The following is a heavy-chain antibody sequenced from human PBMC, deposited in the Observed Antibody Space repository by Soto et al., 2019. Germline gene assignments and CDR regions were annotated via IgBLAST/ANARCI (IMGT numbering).Heavy chain of an antibody. J-gene: IGHJ6*02. V-gene: IGHV3-13*05. Sequence: EVQLVESGGGVVQPGESLRLSCAASGFTFSAYDMHWVRQTTGKGLEWVSAIGAADDPYYLGSVKGRFTISRENAKNSLYLQMNSLRAEDTAVYYCARAYSGRLPRRADYYFAMDVWGQGTPVTVSS. CDR1: GFTFSAYD. CDR2: IGAADDP. CDR3: ARAYSGRLPRRADYYFAMDV. D-gene: IGHD2-15*01.